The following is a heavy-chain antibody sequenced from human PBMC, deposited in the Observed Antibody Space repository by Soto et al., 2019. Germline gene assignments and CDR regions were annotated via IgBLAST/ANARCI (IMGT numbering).Heavy chain of an antibody. CDR3: AHRPPGGYCSGGSCYSVVYYFDY. V-gene: IGHV2-5*02. CDR1: GFSLSTSGVG. Sequence: SGPTLVKPTQTLTLTCTFSGFSLSTSGVGVGWIRQPPGKALEWLALIYWDDDKRYSPSLKSRLTITKDTSKNQVVLTMTNMDPVDTATYYCAHRPPGGYCSGGSCYSVVYYFDYWGQGTLVTVSS. CDR2: IYWDDDK. J-gene: IGHJ4*02. D-gene: IGHD2-15*01.